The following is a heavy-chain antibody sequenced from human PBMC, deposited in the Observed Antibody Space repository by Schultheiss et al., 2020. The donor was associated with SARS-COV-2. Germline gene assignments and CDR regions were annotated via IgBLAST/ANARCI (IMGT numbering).Heavy chain of an antibody. Sequence: GGSLRLSCAASGFTFANYEMNWVRQAPEKGLEWISFISSSSATIHYADSVKGRFTISRDNAKNSLYLQMNTLSAEDTAIYYCASLYVTSSVAWFDPWGQGTLVTVSS. V-gene: IGHV3-48*03. CDR3: ASLYVTSSVAWFDP. CDR1: GFTFANYE. CDR2: ISSSSATI. J-gene: IGHJ5*02. D-gene: IGHD6-6*01.